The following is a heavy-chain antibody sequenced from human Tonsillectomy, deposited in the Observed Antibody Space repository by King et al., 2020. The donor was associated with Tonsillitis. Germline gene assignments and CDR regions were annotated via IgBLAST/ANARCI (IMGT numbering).Heavy chain of an antibody. CDR2: TSYYASNR. J-gene: IGHJ4*02. D-gene: IGHD3-16*01. CDR1: GFTFSIYA. V-gene: IGHV3-30*01. Sequence: VQLVESGGGVVQPGRSLRLSCAASGFTFSIYAMHWVRQAPGKGLEWVAVTSYYASNRNYADSVKGRFTISRDNSKNTLYLQMNSLRAEETAVYFCARGDYDYVWGSLDFWGQGTLVTVSS. CDR3: ARGDYDYVWGSLDF.